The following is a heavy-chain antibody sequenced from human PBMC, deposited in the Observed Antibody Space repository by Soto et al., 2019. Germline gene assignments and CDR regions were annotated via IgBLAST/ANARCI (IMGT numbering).Heavy chain of an antibody. CDR3: ARDAGTTGGYYYYYGMDV. CDR1: GGSISSSNW. Sequence: RLRKTLSLTCAVSGGSISSSNWWSWVRQPPGKGLEWIGEIYHSGSTNYNPSLKSRVTISVDKSKNQFSLKLSSVTAADTAVYYCARDAGTTGGYYYYYGMDVWGQGTKVTVSS. CDR2: IYHSGST. V-gene: IGHV4-4*02. J-gene: IGHJ6*02. D-gene: IGHD1-1*01.